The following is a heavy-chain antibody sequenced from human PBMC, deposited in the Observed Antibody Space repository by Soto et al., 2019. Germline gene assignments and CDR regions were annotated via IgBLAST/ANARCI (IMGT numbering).Heavy chain of an antibody. CDR2: TYYSGST. CDR1: GGSMSAYY. CDR3: ARVRGTAGKRYFDY. Sequence: PAETLSLTCTVSGGSMSAYYWNWMRQPPGKGLQWIGYTYYSGSTTYNPSLKSRVTISVDSSKNQFSLKLDSVTPADTAVYYCARVRGTAGKRYFDYWGPGTLVTSPQ. J-gene: IGHJ4*02. D-gene: IGHD6-13*01. V-gene: IGHV4-59*01.